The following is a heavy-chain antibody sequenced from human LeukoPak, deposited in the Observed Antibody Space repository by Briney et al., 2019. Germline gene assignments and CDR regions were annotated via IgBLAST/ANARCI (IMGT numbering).Heavy chain of an antibody. CDR1: GFTFSSYA. CDR2: IGGTGDDT. Sequence: GGSLRLSCAASGFTFSSYAMSWVRQAPGKGLEWVSSIGGTGDDTFYADSVKGRFTISRDNSKNTLYLQLNSLRDEDTAVYYCAKDGVSYNRRWDWFDPWGQGTLLTVSS. D-gene: IGHD3-10*01. CDR3: AKDGVSYNRRWDWFDP. J-gene: IGHJ5*02. V-gene: IGHV3-23*01.